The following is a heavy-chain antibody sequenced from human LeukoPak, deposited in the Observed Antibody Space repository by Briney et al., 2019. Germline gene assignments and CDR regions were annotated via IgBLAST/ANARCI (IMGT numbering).Heavy chain of an antibody. J-gene: IGHJ5*02. CDR3: ARRANRVTTQEFDP. V-gene: IGHV3-33*01. CDR1: GFTFSSYG. Sequence: PGGSLRLSCAASGFTFSSYGMHWVRQAPGKGLEWVAVIWYDGSNKYYADSVKGRFTISRDNSKNTLYLQMNSLRAEDTAVYYCARRANRVTTQEFDPWGQGTLVTVSS. CDR2: IWYDGSNK. D-gene: IGHD1-1*01.